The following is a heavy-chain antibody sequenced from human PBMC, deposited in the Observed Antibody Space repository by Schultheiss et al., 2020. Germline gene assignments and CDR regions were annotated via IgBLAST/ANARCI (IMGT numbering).Heavy chain of an antibody. CDR3: ARDVYYYYGMDV. J-gene: IGHJ6*02. V-gene: IGHV3-74*01. Sequence: GGSLRLSCAASGFTFSSYAMHWVRQAPGKGLVWVSRINSDGSSTSYADSVKGRFTISRDNAKNTLYLQMNSLRAEDTAVYYCARDVYYYYGMDVWGQGTTVTVSS. CDR2: INSDGSST. CDR1: GFTFSSYA.